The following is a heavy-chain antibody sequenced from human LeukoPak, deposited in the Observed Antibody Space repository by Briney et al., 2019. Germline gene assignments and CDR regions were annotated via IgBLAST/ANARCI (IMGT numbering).Heavy chain of an antibody. CDR2: ISYDGSNK. CDR3: AREGYSYGQCFDY. D-gene: IGHD5-18*01. CDR1: GFTFSSYA. Sequence: GGSLRLSCAASGFTFSSYAMHWVRQAPGKGLEWVAVISYDGSNKYYADSVKGRFTISRDNSKNTLYLQMNSLRAEDTAVYYCAREGYSYGQCFDYWGQGTLVTVSS. J-gene: IGHJ4*02. V-gene: IGHV3-30-3*01.